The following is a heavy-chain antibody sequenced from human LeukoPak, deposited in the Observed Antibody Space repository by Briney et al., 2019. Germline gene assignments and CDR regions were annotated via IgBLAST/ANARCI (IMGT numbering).Heavy chain of an antibody. CDR1: GYSFTNYW. Sequence: GESPKISCKGVGYSFTNYWIGWVRQMPGKGMEWMGVIYPGDSRVRYNPSFQGQVTISVDKSVSTAYLQWISLKASDTAMYYCACRDLSSTWSYPWGQGTLVTVSS. CDR3: ACRDLSSTWSYP. J-gene: IGHJ5*02. V-gene: IGHV5-51*01. D-gene: IGHD6-13*01. CDR2: IYPGDSRV.